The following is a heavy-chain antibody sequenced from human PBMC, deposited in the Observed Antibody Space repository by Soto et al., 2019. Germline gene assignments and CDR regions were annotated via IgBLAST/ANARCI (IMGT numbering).Heavy chain of an antibody. CDR3: AKNYLVYNWNPPFDY. CDR2: ISGSGGST. Sequence: EVQLLESGGGLVQPGGSLRLSCAASVFTFSSYAMSWVRQAPGKGLEWVSAISGSGGSTYYADSVKGRFTISRDNSKNTLYLQMNSLRAEDTAVYYCAKNYLVYNWNPPFDYWGQGTLVTVSS. V-gene: IGHV3-23*01. J-gene: IGHJ4*02. D-gene: IGHD1-20*01. CDR1: VFTFSSYA.